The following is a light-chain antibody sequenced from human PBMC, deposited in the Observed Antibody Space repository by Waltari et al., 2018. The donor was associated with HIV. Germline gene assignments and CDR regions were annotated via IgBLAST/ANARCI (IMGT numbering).Light chain of an antibody. J-gene: IGLJ1*01. V-gene: IGLV3-21*04. Sequence: SYVVTQAPSVSVAPGKTATITCGGDNIGSRSVHWYQQKPGQAPILVPYYDSDLPSGIPERISGSNSGNTATLTISKIEAGDEADYYCQVWDSSRDLFFVFGPGTKVTVL. CDR2: YDS. CDR1: NIGSRS. CDR3: QVWDSSRDLFFV.